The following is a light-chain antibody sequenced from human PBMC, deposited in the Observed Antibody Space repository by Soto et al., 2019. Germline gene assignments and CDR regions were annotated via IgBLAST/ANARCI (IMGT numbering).Light chain of an antibody. CDR1: SSNIGSNY. J-gene: IGLJ1*01. Sequence: QSVLNQPPPASGTPRQRVTISCFGSSSNIGSNYVYWYQQLPGTAPKVLIYRNNQRPSGVPDRFSGSKSGTSASLAISGLRSEDEADYYCAAWDDSLSGSYVFGKGTKVTVL. V-gene: IGLV1-47*01. CDR2: RNN. CDR3: AAWDDSLSGSYV.